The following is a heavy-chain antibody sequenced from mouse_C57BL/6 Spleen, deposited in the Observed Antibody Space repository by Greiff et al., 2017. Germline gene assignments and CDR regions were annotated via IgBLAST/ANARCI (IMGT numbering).Heavy chain of an antibody. CDR3: ARRGYYGSSYGYFDY. Sequence: EVKVVESGGGLVKPGGSLKLSCAASGFTFSDYGMHWVRQAPEKGLEWVAYISSGSSTIYYADTVKGRFTISRDNAKNTLFLQMTSLRSEDTAMDYCARRGYYGSSYGYFDYWGQGTTLTVSS. V-gene: IGHV5-17*01. D-gene: IGHD1-1*01. J-gene: IGHJ2*01. CDR1: GFTFSDYG. CDR2: ISSGSSTI.